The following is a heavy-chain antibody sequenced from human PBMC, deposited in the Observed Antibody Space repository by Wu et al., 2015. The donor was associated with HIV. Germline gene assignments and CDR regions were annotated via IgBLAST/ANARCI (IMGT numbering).Heavy chain of an antibody. CDR3: ARVGVLVSSAELLEYFQH. Sequence: VQLVQSGAEVKKPGASVKVSCKASGYTFTSYGINWIRHAPGRGLEWMGWINPKSGSAAFGRDFQGRVSMTKNNSISTVYMELSGVTSADTAIYYCARVGVLVSSAELLEYFQHWGQGTRVVVSS. J-gene: IGHJ1*01. CDR2: INPKSGSA. V-gene: IGHV1-8*02. CDR1: GYTFTSYG. D-gene: IGHD3-10*01.